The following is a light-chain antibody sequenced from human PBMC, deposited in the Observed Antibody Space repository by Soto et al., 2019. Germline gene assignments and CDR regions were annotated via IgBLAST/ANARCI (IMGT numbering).Light chain of an antibody. V-gene: IGKV3-20*01. CDR1: QSVSSS. CDR3: QQYGGSPIT. CDR2: GAS. J-gene: IGKJ5*01. Sequence: EIVLTQSPGTLSLSPGERATLSCRASQSVSSSLAWYQQKTGQAPRLLISGASSRATGIPDTFSGSVSETDFTLTISRLEPEDLAMYYCQQYGGSPITFGQGTRLEIK.